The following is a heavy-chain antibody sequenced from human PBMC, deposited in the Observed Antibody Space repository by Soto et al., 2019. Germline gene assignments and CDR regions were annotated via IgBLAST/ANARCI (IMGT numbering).Heavy chain of an antibody. CDR1: GYTFTSYG. Sequence: QVQLVQSGAEVKKPGASVKVSCKASGYTFTSYGISWVRQAPGQGLEWMGWISAYNGNTNYAQKLQGRVTMTTDTFTRTADMELRSVRSDDTAVYYCARYLGQWLSVSHMDVWGKGTTVTVSS. V-gene: IGHV1-18*01. J-gene: IGHJ6*03. D-gene: IGHD3-22*01. CDR3: ARYLGQWLSVSHMDV. CDR2: ISAYNGNT.